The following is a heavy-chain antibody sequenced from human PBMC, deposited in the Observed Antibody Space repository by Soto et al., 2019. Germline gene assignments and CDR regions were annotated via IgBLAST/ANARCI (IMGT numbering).Heavy chain of an antibody. V-gene: IGHV1-69*06. CDR1: GGTFSSYA. CDR2: IIPIFGTA. Sequence: ASVKVSFKASGGTFSSYAISWVRQAPGQGLEWMGGIIPIFGTANYAQKFQGRVTITAEKSTSTAYMELSSLRSEETAVYYCARALAGIDYWGQGTLVTVSS. J-gene: IGHJ4*02. D-gene: IGHD6-19*01. CDR3: ARALAGIDY.